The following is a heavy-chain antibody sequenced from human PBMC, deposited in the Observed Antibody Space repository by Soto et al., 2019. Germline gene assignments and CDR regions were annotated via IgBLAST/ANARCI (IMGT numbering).Heavy chain of an antibody. CDR3: ARERTEPDYYDSSGYYINGVYFDY. D-gene: IGHD3-22*01. J-gene: IGHJ4*02. V-gene: IGHV3-33*01. CDR2: IWYDGSNK. CDR1: GFTFSSYG. Sequence: QVQLVESGGGVVQPGRSLRLSCAASGFTFSSYGMHWVRQAPGKGLEWVAVIWYDGSNKYYADSVKGRFTISRDNSKNTLYLQMNSLRAEDTAVYYCARERTEPDYYDSSGYYINGVYFDYWGQGTLVTVSS.